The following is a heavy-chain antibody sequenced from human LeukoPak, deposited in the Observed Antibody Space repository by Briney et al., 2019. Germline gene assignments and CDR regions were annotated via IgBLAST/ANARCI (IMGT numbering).Heavy chain of an antibody. CDR1: GFTFSDYN. V-gene: IGHV3-11*04. J-gene: IGHJ5*02. Sequence: GGSLRLSCAASGFTFSDYNMRWIRQAPGKGLEWVSSISRSGSTKYYADSVRGRFTISRDNAKNSLYLQMNSLRAEDTAVFYCARADYYDSGSFYPLNLWGQGTLVTVSS. D-gene: IGHD3-10*01. CDR2: ISRSGSTK. CDR3: ARADYYDSGSFYPLNL.